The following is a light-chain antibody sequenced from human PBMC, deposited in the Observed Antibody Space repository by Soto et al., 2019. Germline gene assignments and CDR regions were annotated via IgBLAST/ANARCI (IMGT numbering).Light chain of an antibody. V-gene: IGKV3-15*01. CDR1: QSVSSN. J-gene: IGKJ4*01. CDR2: GAS. Sequence: EIVLTQSPATLSVSPGERATLSCRASQSVSSNLAWYQQKPGQAPRLVIYGASTRATGIPARFSGSGSGTEFTLTISSLQSEDFAVSSCQHYNKLPLTFGGGAKVEIK. CDR3: QHYNKLPLT.